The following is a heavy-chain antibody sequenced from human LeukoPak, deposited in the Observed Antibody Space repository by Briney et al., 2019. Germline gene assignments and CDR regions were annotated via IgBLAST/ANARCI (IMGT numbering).Heavy chain of an antibody. CDR1: GGSISSSGYY. J-gene: IGHJ4*02. V-gene: IGHV4-39*01. CDR3: ARQLLWSYFFDY. CDR2: IYHSGST. D-gene: IGHD4-23*01. Sequence: SETLSLTCTVSGGSISSSGYYWGWIRQPPGKGLEWIGGIYHSGSTYYNPSLKSRVIISIDTSKNQFSLKLTSVTAADTAMYYCARQLLWSYFFDYWGQGTLLTVSS.